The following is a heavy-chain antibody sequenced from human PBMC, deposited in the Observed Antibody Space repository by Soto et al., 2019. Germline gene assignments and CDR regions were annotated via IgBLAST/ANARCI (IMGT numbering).Heavy chain of an antibody. Sequence: GGSLRLSCTGSGFTFGNNAMTWFRQAPGKGLEWVGFIRSKNYDRTTEYAASVQGRFTISRDDSKGIAYLEMNSLTTDDTAVYYCSRPSYYYDSSGFEPGAFDIWGQGTMVTVSS. J-gene: IGHJ3*02. V-gene: IGHV3-49*03. CDR3: SRPSYYYDSSGFEPGAFDI. D-gene: IGHD3-22*01. CDR1: GFTFGNNA. CDR2: IRSKNYDRTT.